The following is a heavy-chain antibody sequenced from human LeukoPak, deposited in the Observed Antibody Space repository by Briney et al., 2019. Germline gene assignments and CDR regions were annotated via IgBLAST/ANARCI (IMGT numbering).Heavy chain of an antibody. J-gene: IGHJ4*02. D-gene: IGHD2-2*01. CDR2: IYYSGST. V-gene: IGHV4-39*01. CDR1: GGSISSSSYY. Sequence: TSDTLSLTCTVSGGSISSSSYYWGWIRQPPGKGLEWIGSIYYSGSTYYNPSLKSRVTISVDTSKNQFSLKLSSVTAADTAVYYCARVPFFDYWGQGTLVTVSS. CDR3: ARVPFFDY.